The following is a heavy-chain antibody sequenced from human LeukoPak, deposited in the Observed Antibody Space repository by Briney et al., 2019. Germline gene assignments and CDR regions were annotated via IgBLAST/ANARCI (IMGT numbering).Heavy chain of an antibody. CDR3: ARGGSGNYWDFDY. V-gene: IGHV4-38-2*01. D-gene: IGHD3-10*01. J-gene: IGHJ4*02. CDR1: GFSIRSPYY. Sequence: SETLSLTCAVSGFSIRSPYYWGWLRQPPGKGLEWIGSVHHSGYTHYNPSLKSRVTTSIDTSNNQFSLKLKLNSVTAADTAVYYCARGGSGNYWDFDYWGQGTLVTVSS. CDR2: VHHSGYT.